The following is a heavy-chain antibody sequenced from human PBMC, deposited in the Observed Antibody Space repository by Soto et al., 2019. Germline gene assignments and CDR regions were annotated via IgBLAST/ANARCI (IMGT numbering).Heavy chain of an antibody. CDR3: AKDRIAAAGTSPRAYYVDY. J-gene: IGHJ4*02. CDR2: ISYDGSNK. CDR1: GFTFSSYG. Sequence: QVQLVESGGGVVQPGRSLRLSCAASGFTFSSYGMHWVRQAPGKGLEWVAVISYDGSNKYYADSVKGRFTISRDNSKNTLYLQMNSRRAEDTAVYYCAKDRIAAAGTSPRAYYVDYWGQGTLVTVSS. V-gene: IGHV3-30*18. D-gene: IGHD6-13*01.